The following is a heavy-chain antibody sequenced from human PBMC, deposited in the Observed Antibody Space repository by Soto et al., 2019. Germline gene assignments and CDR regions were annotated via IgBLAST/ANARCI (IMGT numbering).Heavy chain of an antibody. J-gene: IGHJ3*02. CDR1: GYTFTGYY. Sequence: GASVKVSCKASGYTFTGYYMHWVRQAPGQGLEWMGWINPNSGGTNYAQKFQGWVTMTRDTSISTAYMELGRLRSDDTAVYYCAREKERSPGIAAAGPFDIWGQGTMVTVSS. CDR3: AREKERSPGIAAAGPFDI. D-gene: IGHD6-13*01. CDR2: INPNSGGT. V-gene: IGHV1-2*04.